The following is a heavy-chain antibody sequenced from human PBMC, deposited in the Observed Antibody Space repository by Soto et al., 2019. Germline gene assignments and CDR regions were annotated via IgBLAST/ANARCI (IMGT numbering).Heavy chain of an antibody. J-gene: IGHJ6*02. V-gene: IGHV5-51*01. D-gene: IGHD3-10*01. CDR3: AGGGVRGVITRTRDYYGMDV. Sequence: GESLKISCKGSGYSFTSYWIGWVRQMPGKGLEWMGIIYPGDSDTRYSPSFQGQVTISADKSISTAYLQWSSLKASDTAMYYCAGGGVRGVITRTRDYYGMDVWGQGTTVTVAS. CDR2: IYPGDSDT. CDR1: GYSFTSYW.